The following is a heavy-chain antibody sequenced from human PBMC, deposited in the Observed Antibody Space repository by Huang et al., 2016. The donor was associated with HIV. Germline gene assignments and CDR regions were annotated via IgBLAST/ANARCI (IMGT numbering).Heavy chain of an antibody. J-gene: IGHJ6*02. CDR2: VNESGAP. D-gene: IGHD3-3*01. CDR1: GGSFTGNY. CDR3: ARQWTILEWLLGLDV. Sequence: QMQLQQRGAGLLKPSETLSLTCGVSGGSFTGNYLTWIRQAPGKGLEWIGEVNESGAPNYNPSLNGRVTISLDKSNRELSLNLRSVTAADTAVYYCARQWTILEWLLGLDVWGQGTTVIVSS. V-gene: IGHV4-34*02.